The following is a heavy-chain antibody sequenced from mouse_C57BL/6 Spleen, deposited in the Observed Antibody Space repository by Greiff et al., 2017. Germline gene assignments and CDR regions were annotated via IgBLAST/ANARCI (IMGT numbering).Heavy chain of an antibody. CDR2: INPNNGGT. D-gene: IGHD2-4*01. CDR1: GYTFTDYY. Sequence: VQLKQSGPELVKPGASVKISCKASGYTFTDYYMNWVKQSHGKSLEWIGDINPNNGGTSYNQKFKGKATLTVDKSSSTAYMELRSLTSEDSAVYYCARDGDYDFADWGQGTLVTVSA. CDR3: ARDGDYDFAD. V-gene: IGHV1-26*01. J-gene: IGHJ3*01.